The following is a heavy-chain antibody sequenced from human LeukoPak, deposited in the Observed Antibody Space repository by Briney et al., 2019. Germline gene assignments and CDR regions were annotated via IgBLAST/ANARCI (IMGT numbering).Heavy chain of an antibody. CDR1: GYTFTGYY. J-gene: IGHJ3*02. Sequence: GASVKVSCKASGYTFTGYYMHWVRQAPGQGLEWMGWINPNSGGTNYAQKFQGRVTMTRDTSISTAYMELSRLRSDDTAVYYCARNMGKIGEGLEWLPLYLHAFDIWGQGTMVTVSS. CDR3: ARNMGKIGEGLEWLPLYLHAFDI. V-gene: IGHV1-2*02. D-gene: IGHD3-3*01. CDR2: INPNSGGT.